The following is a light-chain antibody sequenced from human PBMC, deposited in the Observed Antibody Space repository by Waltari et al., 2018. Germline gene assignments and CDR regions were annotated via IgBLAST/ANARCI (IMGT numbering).Light chain of an antibody. Sequence: SSELTQDPAVSVALGQTVRITCQGDSLRTYYASWYQQKPGQAPVLVFYGKNNRPSWIPDRFSDSSSGNTASLIITGTQAEEEAVYYCNSRDTIGDHVVFGGGTKLTVL. J-gene: IGLJ2*01. CDR3: NSRDTIGDHVV. V-gene: IGLV3-19*01. CDR1: SLRTYY. CDR2: GKN.